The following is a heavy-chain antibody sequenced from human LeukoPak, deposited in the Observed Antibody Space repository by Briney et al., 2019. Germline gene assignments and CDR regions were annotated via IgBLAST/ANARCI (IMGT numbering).Heavy chain of an antibody. J-gene: IGHJ4*02. CDR1: GFTFSSYW. CDR2: IKQDGSEK. CDR3: ARDQRFGDYDFWSGSRY. D-gene: IGHD3-3*01. Sequence: GGSLRLSCAASGFTFSSYWMSWVRQAPGKGLEGVANIKQDGSEKYYVDSVKGRFTISRDNAKNSLYLQMNSLRAEDTAVYYCARDQRFGDYDFWSGSRYWGQGTLVTVSS. V-gene: IGHV3-7*01.